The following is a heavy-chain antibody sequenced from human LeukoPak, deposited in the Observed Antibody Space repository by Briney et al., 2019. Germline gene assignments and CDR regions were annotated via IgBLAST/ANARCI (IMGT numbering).Heavy chain of an antibody. V-gene: IGHV4-31*03. J-gene: IGHJ4*02. CDR1: GGSISGGGYY. CDR2: IYYSGST. CDR3: ARVLVVPAAVYYFDY. D-gene: IGHD2-2*01. Sequence: SQTLSLTCTVSGGSISGGGYYWSWIRQHPGKGLEWIGYIYYSGSTYYNPSLKSRVTVSVDTSKNQFSLKLSSVTAADTAVYYCARVLVVPAAVYYFDYWGQGTLVTVSS.